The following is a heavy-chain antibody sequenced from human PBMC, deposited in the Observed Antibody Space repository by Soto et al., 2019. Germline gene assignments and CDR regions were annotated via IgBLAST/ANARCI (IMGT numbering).Heavy chain of an antibody. Sequence: SETLSLTCAVYGGSFSGYYWSWIRQPPGKGLEWIGEINHSGSTNYNPSLKSRVTISVDTSKNQFSLKLSSVPAADTAVYYCARGKGTGNDAFDIWGQGTMVTVSS. CDR3: ARGKGTGNDAFDI. D-gene: IGHD3-9*01. J-gene: IGHJ3*02. V-gene: IGHV4-34*01. CDR1: GGSFSGYY. CDR2: INHSGST.